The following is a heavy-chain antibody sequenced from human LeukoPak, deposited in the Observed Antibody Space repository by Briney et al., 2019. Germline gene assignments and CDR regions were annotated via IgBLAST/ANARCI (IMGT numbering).Heavy chain of an antibody. J-gene: IGHJ4*02. D-gene: IGHD2-15*01. CDR1: GFTFSSYA. V-gene: IGHV3-23*01. CDR3: AKDHCTGGSCYFDY. CDR2: IGNSGYNT. Sequence: GGSLRLSCAASGFTFSSYAMNWVRQAPGKALEWVSVIGNSGYNTYYADSVKGRFTISRDSSKNTLYPQMNSLRVEDTAVYYCAKDHCTGGSCYFDYWGQGTLVTVSS.